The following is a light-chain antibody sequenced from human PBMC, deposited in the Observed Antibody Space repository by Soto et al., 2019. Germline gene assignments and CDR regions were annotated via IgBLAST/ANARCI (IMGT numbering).Light chain of an antibody. CDR3: QVWDSSTGVV. CDR2: RDS. J-gene: IGLJ2*01. V-gene: IGLV3-9*01. Sequence: SYELTQPLSVSVALGQTARITCGGNNIGSKNVHRYQQKPGQAPVLVIYRDSSRPSGIPERFSGSNSGNTATLTISRAQAGDEADYYCQVWDSSTGVVFGGGTKLTVL. CDR1: NIGSKN.